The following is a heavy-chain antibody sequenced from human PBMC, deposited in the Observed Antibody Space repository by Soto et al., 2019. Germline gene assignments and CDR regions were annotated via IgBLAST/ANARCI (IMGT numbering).Heavy chain of an antibody. CDR2: INPNSGGT. V-gene: IGHV1-2*04. D-gene: IGHD4-17*01. J-gene: IGHJ3*02. CDR3: ASTPGEYYDAFDI. CDR1: GYTFTGYY. Sequence: GASVKVSCKASGYTFTGYYMHWVRQAPGQGLEWMGWINPNSGGTNYAQKFQGWVTMTRDTSISTAYMELSRLRSDDTAVYYCASTPGEYYDAFDIWGQGTMVTVSS.